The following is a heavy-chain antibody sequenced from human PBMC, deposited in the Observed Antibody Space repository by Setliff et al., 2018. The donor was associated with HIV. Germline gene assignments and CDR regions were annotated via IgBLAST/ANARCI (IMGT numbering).Heavy chain of an antibody. CDR2: IYHSGST. J-gene: IGHJ4*02. CDR3: AKGAGFYGDYTFDH. Sequence: SETLSLTCAVSGGSISSSNWWSWVRQPPGKGLEWIGEIYHSGSTIYNPSLKSRVTLSLDTSKNQFSLKLSSVTAADTAVYYCAKGAGFYGDYTFDHWGQGRQVTVSS. V-gene: IGHV4-4*02. CDR1: GGSISSSNW. D-gene: IGHD4-17*01.